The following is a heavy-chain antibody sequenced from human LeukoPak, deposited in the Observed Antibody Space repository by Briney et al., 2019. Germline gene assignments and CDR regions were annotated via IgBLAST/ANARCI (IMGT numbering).Heavy chain of an antibody. Sequence: GGSLRLSCAASGFTFSSYSMNWVRQAPGKGLEWVSSISSRSTYIYHADSVKGRFTISRDNAKNSLFLQMNSLRAEDAAVYFCAKSTRAVMAMMDVWGKGTTVTVSS. CDR1: GFTFSSYS. V-gene: IGHV3-21*01. CDR3: AKSTRAVMAMMDV. J-gene: IGHJ6*04. CDR2: ISSRSTYI. D-gene: IGHD3-16*01.